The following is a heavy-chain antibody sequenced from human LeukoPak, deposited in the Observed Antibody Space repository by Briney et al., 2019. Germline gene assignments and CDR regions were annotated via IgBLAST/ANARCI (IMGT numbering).Heavy chain of an antibody. D-gene: IGHD4-17*01. Sequence: ASVKVSCKASGYTFTSYDINWVRQATGQGLEWMGIINPSGGSTSYAQKFQGRVTMTRDTSTSTVYMELSSLRSEDTAVYYCARGGSDYGDYVGAFDIWGQGTMVTVSS. CDR3: ARGGSDYGDYVGAFDI. J-gene: IGHJ3*02. CDR2: INPSGGST. CDR1: GYTFTSYD. V-gene: IGHV1-46*01.